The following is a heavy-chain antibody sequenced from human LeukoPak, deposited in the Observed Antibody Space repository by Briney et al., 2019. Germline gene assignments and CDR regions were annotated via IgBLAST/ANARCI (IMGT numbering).Heavy chain of an antibody. V-gene: IGHV3-7*03. Sequence: PGGSLRLSCTASEFIFSSYWMTWVRQAPGKGLEWVANIRQDGREKYYVDSVKGRFTISRDNAEHSLYLRMDSLRADDSAVYYCARDSSGWHPLDYWGRGTLVTVSS. CDR2: IRQDGREK. D-gene: IGHD6-19*01. CDR1: EFIFSSYW. CDR3: ARDSSGWHPLDY. J-gene: IGHJ4*02.